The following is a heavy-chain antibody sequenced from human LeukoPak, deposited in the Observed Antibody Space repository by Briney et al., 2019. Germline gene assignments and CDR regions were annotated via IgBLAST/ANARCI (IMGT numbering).Heavy chain of an antibody. J-gene: IGHJ4*02. CDR3: ASGAGDHDY. CDR1: GYTFTGYY. D-gene: IGHD4-17*01. Sequence: GASVKVSCKASGYTFTGYYMHWVRQAPGQGLEWMGWMNPNSGNTGYAQKFQGRVTMTRNTSISTAYMELSSLRSEGTAVYYCASGAGDHDYWGQGTLVTVSS. V-gene: IGHV1-8*02. CDR2: MNPNSGNT.